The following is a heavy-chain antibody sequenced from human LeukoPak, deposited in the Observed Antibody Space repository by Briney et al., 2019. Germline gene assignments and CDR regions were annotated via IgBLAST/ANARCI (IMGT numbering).Heavy chain of an antibody. CDR2: IYYSGST. D-gene: IGHD1-1*01. Sequence: PSQTLSLTCTVSGGSISSGGYYWSWIRQHPGKGLEWIGYIYYSGSTYYNPSLKSRVTISVDTSKNQFSLKLSSVTAADTAVYYCARDLQPSDAFDIWGQGTMVTVSS. J-gene: IGHJ3*02. CDR1: GGSISSGGYY. V-gene: IGHV4-31*03. CDR3: ARDLQPSDAFDI.